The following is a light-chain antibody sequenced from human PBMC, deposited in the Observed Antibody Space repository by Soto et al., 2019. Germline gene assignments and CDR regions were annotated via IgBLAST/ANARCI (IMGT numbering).Light chain of an antibody. V-gene: IGKV1-27*01. CDR2: AAS. CDR1: QGVNNY. CDR3: QKYNTAPLT. J-gene: IGKJ4*01. Sequence: DIHMTQSPSAMSASVGDRVTITCRASQGVNNYLAWYQQKPGKVPKLLIYAASTLQSGVPSRFSGSGSGIDFTLIISSLQPEDVATYFCQKYNTAPLTFGGGTEVEIK.